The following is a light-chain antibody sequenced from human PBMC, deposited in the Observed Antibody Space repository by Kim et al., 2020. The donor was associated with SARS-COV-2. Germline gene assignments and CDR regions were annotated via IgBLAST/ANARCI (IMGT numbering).Light chain of an antibody. CDR2: GAS. CDR3: QKYNSVPWT. J-gene: IGKJ1*01. CDR1: QAISNY. Sequence: ASVGDRVTITCRASQAISNYLAWYQLKPGQAPKLLIYGASALQPGVPSRFSGSGSGTDFTVTITGLQPEDVATYYCQKYNSVPWTFGQGTKVEIK. V-gene: IGKV1-27*01.